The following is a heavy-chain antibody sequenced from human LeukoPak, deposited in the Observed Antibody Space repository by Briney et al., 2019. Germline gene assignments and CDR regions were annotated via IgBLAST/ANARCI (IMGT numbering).Heavy chain of an antibody. D-gene: IGHD3-9*01. CDR2: ISAYNGNR. CDR1: GYTFSNYG. Sequence: APVKISCKASGYTFSNYGISWVRQAPGQGLEWMGWISAYNGNRNYAQKLQGRVTMTTDTSTSTSYMELRSLRSDDTAVYYCARYDILTGYTFDNWGQGTLVTVSS. CDR3: ARYDILTGYTFDN. J-gene: IGHJ4*02. V-gene: IGHV1-18*01.